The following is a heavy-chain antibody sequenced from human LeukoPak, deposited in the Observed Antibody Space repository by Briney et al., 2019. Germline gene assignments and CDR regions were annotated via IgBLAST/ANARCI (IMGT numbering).Heavy chain of an antibody. J-gene: IGHJ4*02. CDR2: ISSSSSYI. CDR3: ARDRGSELREGDFGY. D-gene: IGHD1-7*01. Sequence: GGSLRLSCAASGFTFSSYWMNWVRQAPGKGLEWVSSISSSSSYIYYADSVKGRFTISRDNAKNSLYLQMNSLRAEDTAVYYCARDRGSELREGDFGYWGQGTLVTVSS. V-gene: IGHV3-21*01. CDR1: GFTFSSYW.